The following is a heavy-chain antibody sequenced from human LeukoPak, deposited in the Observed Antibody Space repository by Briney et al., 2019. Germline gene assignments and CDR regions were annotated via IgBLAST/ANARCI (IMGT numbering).Heavy chain of an antibody. V-gene: IGHV1-69*01. CDR3: AAGRRLGELFFDY. CDR2: IYPIFNIL. J-gene: IGHJ4*02. D-gene: IGHD3-10*01. Sequence: SVKVSCKASEGTFGAYSLDWVRQAPGQGLEWLGGIYPIFNILNYAQKFRGRVTITADESTNTAYMDLSSLKYDDTAVYYCAAGRRLGELFFDYWGQGALVTVSS. CDR1: EGTFGAYS.